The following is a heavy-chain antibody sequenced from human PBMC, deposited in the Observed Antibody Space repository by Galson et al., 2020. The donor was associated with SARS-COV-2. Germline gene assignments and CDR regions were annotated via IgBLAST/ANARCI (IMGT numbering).Heavy chain of an antibody. CDR2: IYYSGST. CDR3: ASISYDILTGYYNGCGETTDLDYYYGMDV. J-gene: IGHJ6*02. D-gene: IGHD3-9*01. CDR1: GGSISSSSYY. V-gene: IGHV4-39*01. Sequence: SETLSLTCTVSGGSISSSSYYWGWIRQPPGKGLEWIGSIYYSGSTYYNPSLKSRVTISVDTSKNQFSLKLSSVTAADTAVYYCASISYDILTGYYNGCGETTDLDYYYGMDVWGQGTTVTVSS.